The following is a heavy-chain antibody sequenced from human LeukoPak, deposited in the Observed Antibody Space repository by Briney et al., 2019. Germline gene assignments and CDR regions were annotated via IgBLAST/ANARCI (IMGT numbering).Heavy chain of an antibody. CDR2: ISWNSGSI. CDR3: AKPIVAARPLYYFDY. Sequence: GGSLRLSCAASGFTFDDYAMHWVRQAPGKGLEWVSRISWNSGSIGYADSVKGRFTISRDNSKNTLYLQMNSLRAEDTAVYYCAKPIVAARPLYYFDYWGQGTLVTVSS. D-gene: IGHD6-6*01. J-gene: IGHJ4*02. V-gene: IGHV3-9*01. CDR1: GFTFDDYA.